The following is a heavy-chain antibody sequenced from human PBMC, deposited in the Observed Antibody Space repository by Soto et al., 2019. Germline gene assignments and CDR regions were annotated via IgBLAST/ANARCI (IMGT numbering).Heavy chain of an antibody. CDR1: GITFTNAW. Sequence: EVHLVESGGDLVKPGGCLRLSCAASGITFTNAWMSWVRQAPGKGLEWVGRIKNKVDGGAADYAAPVRGRFTISRDDSKNTLFLQMNSLEAEDTAVYYCTTDPGDYEDFWGRGTLVTVSS. V-gene: IGHV3-15*01. D-gene: IGHD4-17*01. CDR2: IKNKVDGGAA. CDR3: TTDPGDYEDF. J-gene: IGHJ4*02.